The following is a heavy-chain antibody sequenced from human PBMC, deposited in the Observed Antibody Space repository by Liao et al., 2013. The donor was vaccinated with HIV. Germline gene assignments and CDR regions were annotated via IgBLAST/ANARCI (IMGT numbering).Heavy chain of an antibody. D-gene: IGHD3-10*01. CDR2: IYYSGST. Sequence: QVQLQESGPGVVEPSQTLSLTCNVSGGSVSSGDYYWTWIRQPPGKALEWIGYIYYSGSTYYNSSLRSRVTMSVDTSNNQFSLRVTSVTAADTAVYYCARELRGSKVAFHYFDSWGPGRPWSPSPQ. CDR3: ARELRGSKVAFHYFDS. J-gene: IGHJ4*03. V-gene: IGHV4-30-4*08. CDR1: GGSVSSGDYY.